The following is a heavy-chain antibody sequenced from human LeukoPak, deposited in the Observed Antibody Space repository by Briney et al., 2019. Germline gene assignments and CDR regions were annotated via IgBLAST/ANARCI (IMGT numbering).Heavy chain of an antibody. CDR2: IKEDGSEK. Sequence: GGPLRLSCKASEFIFSGSWMAWIRQAQGKGLEWVAIIKEDGSEKYYVDSMKGRFTISRDNAKNSLFLQMNSLRAEDTAIYYCTTDTWYSAGHWGQGTLVTVSS. J-gene: IGHJ4*02. V-gene: IGHV3-7*03. D-gene: IGHD2-15*01. CDR3: TTDTWYSAGH. CDR1: EFIFSGSW.